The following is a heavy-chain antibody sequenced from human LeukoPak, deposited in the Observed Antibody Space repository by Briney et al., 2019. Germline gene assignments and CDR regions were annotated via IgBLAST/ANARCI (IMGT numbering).Heavy chain of an antibody. Sequence: GGSLRLSCAASGFTFSSYGMHWVRQAPGKGLEWVAVIWYDGSNKYYADSVKGRFTISRDNSKNTLYLQMNSLRAEDTAVYYCAKVGSPRTNTIGGFDYWGQGTLVTVSS. V-gene: IGHV3-33*06. CDR1: GFTFSSYG. CDR2: IWYDGSNK. CDR3: AKVGSPRTNTIGGFDY. J-gene: IGHJ4*02. D-gene: IGHD1-7*01.